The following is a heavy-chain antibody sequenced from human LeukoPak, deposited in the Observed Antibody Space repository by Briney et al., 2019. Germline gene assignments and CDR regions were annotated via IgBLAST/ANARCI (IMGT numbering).Heavy chain of an antibody. D-gene: IGHD7-27*01. CDR3: VRGPPNWGYDY. CDR1: GYTFTSYD. V-gene: IGHV1-8*01. Sequence: AASVKVSCKASGYTFTSYDFNWVRQATGQRPEWMGWMSPNSGDTGYAQKFQDRVTMTRNTSISTAYMELSSLRSDDTAVYYCVRGPPNWGYDYWGPGTLVTVSS. J-gene: IGHJ4*02. CDR2: MSPNSGDT.